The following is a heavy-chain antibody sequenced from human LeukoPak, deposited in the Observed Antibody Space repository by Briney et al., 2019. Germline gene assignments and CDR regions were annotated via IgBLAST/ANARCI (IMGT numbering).Heavy chain of an antibody. CDR3: AREWELLRNWFDP. Sequence: GGSLRLSCAASGFTVSSNYMSWVRQTPGKGLEWLSVMYSGGDTYYADSVKGRFTISRDNSKNTLYLQMNSLRAEDTAVYYCAREWELLRNWFDPWGQGTLVTVSS. CDR1: GFTVSSNY. J-gene: IGHJ5*02. D-gene: IGHD1-26*01. V-gene: IGHV3-53*01. CDR2: MYSGGDT.